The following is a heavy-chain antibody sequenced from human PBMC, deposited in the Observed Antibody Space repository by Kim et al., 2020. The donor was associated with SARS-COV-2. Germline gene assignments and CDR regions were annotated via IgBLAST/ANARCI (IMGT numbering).Heavy chain of an antibody. D-gene: IGHD1-26*01. Sequence: SYAGTVRGRFTISRDNSKNRLYMQMNGLGTEDTAVYYCAKDRSGSYSHWGQGTLVTVSS. J-gene: IGHJ4*02. V-gene: IGHV3-23*01. CDR3: AKDRSGSYSH.